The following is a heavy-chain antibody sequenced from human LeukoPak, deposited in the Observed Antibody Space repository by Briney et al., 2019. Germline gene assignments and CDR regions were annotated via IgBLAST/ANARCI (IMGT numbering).Heavy chain of an antibody. CDR1: GYSISSGYY. J-gene: IGHJ6*03. CDR2: INHSGST. CDR3: ARGQYYYMDV. V-gene: IGHV4-38-2*02. Sequence: PSETLSLTCTVSGYSISSGYYWGWIRQPPGKGLEWIGEINHSGSTNYNPSLKSRVTISVDTSKNQFSLKLSSVTAADTAVYYCARGQYYYMDVWGKGTTVTISS.